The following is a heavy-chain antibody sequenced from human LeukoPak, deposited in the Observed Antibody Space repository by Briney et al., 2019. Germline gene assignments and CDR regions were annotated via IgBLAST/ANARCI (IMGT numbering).Heavy chain of an antibody. V-gene: IGHV3-21*01. CDR1: GFTFSSYS. CDR3: ASRYGDYYIDY. Sequence: GGSLRLSCAGSGFTFSSYSMNWVRQAPGKGLEWVSSISSSSSYIYYADSVKGRFTISRDNGKNSVYLQMNSLRAEDTAVYYCASRYGDYYIDYWGQGTLVTVSS. J-gene: IGHJ4*02. CDR2: ISSSSSYI. D-gene: IGHD4-17*01.